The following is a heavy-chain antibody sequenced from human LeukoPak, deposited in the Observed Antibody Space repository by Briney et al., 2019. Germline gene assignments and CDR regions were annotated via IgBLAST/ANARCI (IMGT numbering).Heavy chain of an antibody. V-gene: IGHV3-33*08. CDR3: ARAGYCSGGSCYGSDY. Sequence: GGSLRLSCAASGFTLSRYGMNWVRQAPGKGLEWVAAIWYDGSIQYYADSVKGRFTISRDNSKNTLYLQMDSLRAEDTAVYYCARAGYCSGGSCYGSDYWGQGTLVSVSS. CDR1: GFTLSRYG. D-gene: IGHD2-15*01. CDR2: IWYDGSIQ. J-gene: IGHJ4*02.